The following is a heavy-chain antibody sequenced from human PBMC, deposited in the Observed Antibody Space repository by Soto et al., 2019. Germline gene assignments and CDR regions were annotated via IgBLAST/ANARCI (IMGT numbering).Heavy chain of an antibody. CDR3: PRVHKIWFDS. Sequence: PGESLKISCKASGYNFTAFWIHWVRQMPGKGLEWLGKIDPSDSYTNYSPSFEGHVTISTDNSITTAYLQWSSLRASDTALYFCPRVHKIWFDSWAQGTMVTVSS. V-gene: IGHV5-10-1*01. CDR2: IDPSDSYT. J-gene: IGHJ5*01. CDR1: GYNFTAFW.